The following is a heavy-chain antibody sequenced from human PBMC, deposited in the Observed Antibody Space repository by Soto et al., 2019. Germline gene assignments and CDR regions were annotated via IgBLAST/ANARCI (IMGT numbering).Heavy chain of an antibody. Sequence: SETLSLTCAVYGGSFSGYYWTWVRQPPGKGLEWIGEINHSGSTNYNPSLKSRVTISVDTSKSQFSLNLSSVTAADTAVYYCARTSRFDYWGQGTLVTVSS. V-gene: IGHV4-34*01. D-gene: IGHD6-6*01. CDR3: ARTSRFDY. J-gene: IGHJ4*02. CDR1: GGSFSGYY. CDR2: INHSGST.